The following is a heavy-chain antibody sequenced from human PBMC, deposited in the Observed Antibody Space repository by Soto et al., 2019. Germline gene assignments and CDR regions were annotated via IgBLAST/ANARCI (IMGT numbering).Heavy chain of an antibody. CDR2: IYYSGIT. J-gene: IGHJ4*02. CDR1: GVSISNSSYY. Sequence: PSETLSLTCTVSGVSISNSSYYWGWIRRPPGKGLEWIGTIYYSGITYYNPSLKRRVTISVDTSKNQFSLKLTSVTAADTAVYYCPRHGSNWGQGTLVTVSS. V-gene: IGHV4-39*01. CDR3: PRHGSN.